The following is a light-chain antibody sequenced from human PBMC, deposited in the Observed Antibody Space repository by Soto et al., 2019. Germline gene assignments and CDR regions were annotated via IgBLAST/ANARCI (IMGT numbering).Light chain of an antibody. Sequence: QSVLTQPPPPSRSPGPSVTISCTGNSSDVGGYNYASWYQHHPGKAPKLIIYEVYKRPSGVPDRFSGSKSGNTAALTVSGLQAEDEADYYCSSYVGTNSYVFGTGTKVTVL. V-gene: IGLV2-8*01. CDR2: EVY. CDR3: SSYVGTNSYV. CDR1: SSDVGGYNY. J-gene: IGLJ1*01.